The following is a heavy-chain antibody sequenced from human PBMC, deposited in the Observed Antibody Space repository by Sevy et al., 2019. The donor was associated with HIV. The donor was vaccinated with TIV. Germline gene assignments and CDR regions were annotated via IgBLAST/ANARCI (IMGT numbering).Heavy chain of an antibody. CDR3: ARGGEAAYCGGDCYRPFDY. CDR2: IYYSGST. J-gene: IGHJ4*02. V-gene: IGHV4-59*01. D-gene: IGHD2-21*02. Sequence: SETLSLTCTVSGGSISSYYWSWIRQPPGKGLEWIGYIYYSGSTNCNPSLKSRVTISVDTSKNQFSLKLSSVTAADTAVYYCARGGEAAYCGGDCYRPFDYWGQGTLVTVSS. CDR1: GGSISSYY.